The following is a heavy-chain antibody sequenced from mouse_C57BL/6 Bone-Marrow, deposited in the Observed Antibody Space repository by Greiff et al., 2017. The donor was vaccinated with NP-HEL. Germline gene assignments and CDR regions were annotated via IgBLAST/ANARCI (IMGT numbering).Heavy chain of an antibody. J-gene: IGHJ1*03. D-gene: IGHD2-3*01. CDR1: YTFFRRVH. CDR2: GQGLEWIG. V-gene: IGHV1-87*01. CDR3: SEDSAVYYCAWADGYYAWYFEV. Sequence: VQLQQSGSELARPWASVKISCQAFYTFFRRVHFAIRDTNYWMQWVKQRPGQGLEWIGAFYPGNGDTSYNLKFKGKATLTEDKSTSKAYMQLSSLTSEDSAVYYCAWADGYYAWYFEVWGTGTTVTVAS.